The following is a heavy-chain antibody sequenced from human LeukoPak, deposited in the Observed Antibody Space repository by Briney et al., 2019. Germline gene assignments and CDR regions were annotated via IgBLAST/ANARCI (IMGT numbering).Heavy chain of an antibody. CDR3: ARVMSGPNYYGSGSYGGEDY. CDR2: IKQDGSEK. Sequence: GGSLRLSCAASGFTFSSYWMSWVRQAPGKGLEWVANIKQDGSEKYYVDSVKGRFTISRDNAKNSLYLQMNSLRAEDTAVYYCARVMSGPNYYGSGSYGGEDYWGQGTLVTVSS. J-gene: IGHJ4*02. D-gene: IGHD3-10*01. V-gene: IGHV3-7*01. CDR1: GFTFSSYW.